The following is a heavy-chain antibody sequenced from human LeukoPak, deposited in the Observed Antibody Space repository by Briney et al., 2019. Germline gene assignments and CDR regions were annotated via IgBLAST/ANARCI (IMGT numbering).Heavy chain of an antibody. D-gene: IGHD6-19*01. CDR2: IIPIFGTA. CDR1: GGTFSSYA. V-gene: IGHV1-69*05. Sequence: GSSVKVSCKASGGTFSSYAISWVRQAPGQGLEWMGGIIPIFGTANYAQKFQGRVTMTRDTSISTAYMELSRLRSDDTAVYYCARAGIAVAGTLDYYYYYMDVWGKGTTVTVSS. J-gene: IGHJ6*03. CDR3: ARAGIAVAGTLDYYYYYMDV.